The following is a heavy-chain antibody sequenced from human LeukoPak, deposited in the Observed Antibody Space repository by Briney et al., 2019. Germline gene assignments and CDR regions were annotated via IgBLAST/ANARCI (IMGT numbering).Heavy chain of an antibody. J-gene: IGHJ6*03. Sequence: ASVKVSCKASGYTFTSYAMHWVRQAPGQRLEWMGWINAGNGNTKYSQEFQGRVTITRDTSASTAYMELSSLRSEDTAVFYCARAKGDSSSWYVGHYYYYYMDVWGKGTTVTISS. CDR1: GYTFTSYA. V-gene: IGHV1-3*03. CDR3: ARAKGDSSSWYVGHYYYYYMDV. D-gene: IGHD6-13*01. CDR2: INAGNGNT.